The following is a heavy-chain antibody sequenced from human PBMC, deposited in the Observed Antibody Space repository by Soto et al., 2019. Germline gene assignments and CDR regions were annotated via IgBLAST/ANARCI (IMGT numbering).Heavy chain of an antibody. Sequence: SVKVSCKASGGTFSSYAISWVRQAPGQGLEWMGGIIPIFGTANYAQKFQGRVTITADKSTSTAYMELSSLRSEDTAVYYCARRAGEVAATPYAFDIWGQGTMVTVSS. CDR3: ARRAGEVAATPYAFDI. J-gene: IGHJ3*02. CDR2: IIPIFGTA. CDR1: GGTFSSYA. V-gene: IGHV1-69*06. D-gene: IGHD2-15*01.